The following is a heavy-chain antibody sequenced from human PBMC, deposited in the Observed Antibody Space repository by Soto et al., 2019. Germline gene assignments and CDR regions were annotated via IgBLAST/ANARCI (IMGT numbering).Heavy chain of an antibody. D-gene: IGHD3-10*01. J-gene: IGHJ4*02. Sequence: GGSLRLSCAASGFTFSSDWMHWFRQAPGKGLEWVSFLRNKAHGGTTEYAASVKDRFTISKDDSKSIAYLQMNSLKTEDTAVYYCTRWKGSYSDYWGQGTLVTVSS. CDR3: TRWKGSYSDY. V-gene: IGHV3-49*03. CDR2: LRNKAHGGTT. CDR1: GFTFSSDW.